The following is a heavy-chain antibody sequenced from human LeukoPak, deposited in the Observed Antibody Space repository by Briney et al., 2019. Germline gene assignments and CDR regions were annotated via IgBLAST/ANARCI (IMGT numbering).Heavy chain of an antibody. V-gene: IGHV1-2*02. D-gene: IGHD6-19*01. CDR1: GYTFTGYY. CDR2: ISPNSGGT. J-gene: IGHJ3*02. CDR3: ARDALYSSGWYRRHEKHDAFDI. Sequence: ASVKVSCKASGYTFTGYYLNWVRQAPGQGREGMGWISPNSGGTNYAKKFHRRVTMTRDTSISTAYMELSRLRSDDTAVYYCARDALYSSGWYRRHEKHDAFDIWGQGTMVTVSS.